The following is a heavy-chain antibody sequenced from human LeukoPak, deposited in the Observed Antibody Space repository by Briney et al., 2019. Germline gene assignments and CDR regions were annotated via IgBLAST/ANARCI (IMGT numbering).Heavy chain of an antibody. CDR1: GFTFSNYG. CDR3: ARTYYYDSSGSFDY. V-gene: IGHV3-33*08. CDR2: IWYDGSNK. J-gene: IGHJ4*02. D-gene: IGHD3-22*01. Sequence: KPGGSLRLSCAASGFTFSNYGMHWVRQAPGKGLEWVAVIWYDGSNKYYADSVKGRFTISRDNSKNTLYLQMNSLRAEDTAVYYCARTYYYDSSGSFDYWGQGTLVTVSS.